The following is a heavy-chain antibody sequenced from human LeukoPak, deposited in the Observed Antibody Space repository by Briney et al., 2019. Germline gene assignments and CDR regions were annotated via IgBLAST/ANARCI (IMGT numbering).Heavy chain of an antibody. V-gene: IGHV1-2*06. D-gene: IGHD3-10*01. CDR2: INPNSGGT. J-gene: IGHJ4*02. CDR1: GYTFTDYY. Sequence: ASVKVSCKASGYTFTDYYIHWVRQAPGQGLEWMGRINPNSGGTIYAQKFQGRVTLTRDTTISTAYMVLSSLRSDDTAVYYCARGAGFGELFTLTHLYYFDNWGQGTLVTVSS. CDR3: ARGAGFGELFTLTHLYYFDN.